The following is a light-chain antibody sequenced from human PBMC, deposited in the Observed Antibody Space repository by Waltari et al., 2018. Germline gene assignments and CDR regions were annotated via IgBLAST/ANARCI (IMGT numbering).Light chain of an antibody. CDR1: SGHSSYA. Sequence: QLVLTQSPSASASLGASVKLTCTLRSGHSSYAIAWHPQQPEKGPRYLMKLNSDGSHSKGDGIPDRFSGSSSGAERYLTISSLQSEDEADYYCQTWGTGFRVFGGGTKLTVL. CDR2: LNSDGSH. CDR3: QTWGTGFRV. V-gene: IGLV4-69*01. J-gene: IGLJ3*02.